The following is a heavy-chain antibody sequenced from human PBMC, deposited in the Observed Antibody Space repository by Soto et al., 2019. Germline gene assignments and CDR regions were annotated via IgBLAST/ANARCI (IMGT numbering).Heavy chain of an antibody. CDR2: ISGSGDST. CDR3: AKVGSGYSGYDIYYFDH. Sequence: GGSLRLSCAASGFTFSSYAMSWVRQAPGKGLECVSAISGSGDSTYYADSVKGRFTISRDNSKNTLSLQMNSLRAEDTAVYYCAKVGSGYSGYDIYYFDHWGQGTLVTVSP. CDR1: GFTFSSYA. V-gene: IGHV3-23*01. J-gene: IGHJ4*02. D-gene: IGHD5-12*01.